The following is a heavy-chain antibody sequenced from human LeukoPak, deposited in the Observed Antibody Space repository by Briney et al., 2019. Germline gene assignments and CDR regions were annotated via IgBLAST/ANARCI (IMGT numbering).Heavy chain of an antibody. V-gene: IGHV4-31*03. J-gene: IGHJ6*02. Sequence: SQTLSLTCTVSGRSISSGGYYWNWIRQHPGKGLEWIVYIYYSGSTNYNPSLKSRVTISVDTSKNQFSLKLSSVTAADTAVYYCARLGYCSSTSCYRLGYYYYGMDVWGQGTTVTVSS. CDR1: GRSISSGGYY. CDR3: ARLGYCSSTSCYRLGYYYYGMDV. D-gene: IGHD2-2*01. CDR2: IYYSGST.